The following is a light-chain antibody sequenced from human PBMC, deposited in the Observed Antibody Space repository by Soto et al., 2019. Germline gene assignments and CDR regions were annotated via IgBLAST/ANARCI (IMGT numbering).Light chain of an antibody. V-gene: IGLV1-44*01. CDR2: SNN. Sequence: QSALTQPPSASGTPGQSVTISCSGSSSNIGGYSVNWYQQLPGTAPKLLIYSNNQRPSGVPDRFSGSKSGTSASLAISGLQSEDEADYYCAAWDDSLNAYVFGTGTKLTVL. CDR3: AAWDDSLNAYV. J-gene: IGLJ1*01. CDR1: SSNIGGYS.